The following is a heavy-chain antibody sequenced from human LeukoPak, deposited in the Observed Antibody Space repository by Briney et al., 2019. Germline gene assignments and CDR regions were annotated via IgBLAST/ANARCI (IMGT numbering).Heavy chain of an antibody. J-gene: IGHJ3*02. V-gene: IGHV3-30-3*01. D-gene: IGHD3-22*01. CDR1: GFTFSSYA. CDR3: ARDILYYYDSSGYQDI. CDR2: ISYDGSNK. Sequence: GGSLGLSCAASGFTFSSYAMHWVRQAPGKGLEWVAVISYDGSNKYYADSVKGRFTISRDNSKNTLYLQMNSLRAEDTAVYYCARDILYYYDSSGYQDIWGQGTMVTVSS.